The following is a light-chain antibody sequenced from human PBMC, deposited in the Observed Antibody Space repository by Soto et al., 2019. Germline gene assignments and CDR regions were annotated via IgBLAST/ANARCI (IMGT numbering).Light chain of an antibody. CDR2: GAS. CDR1: QRVASSH. CDR3: TTYGILHPYT. Sequence: EIVLTQSPGTLSLSPGESATLSCRARQRVASSHIAWYRQKPGQSPWLLIYGASNMAPGIPYRFSGSGSGTDFTLTISRLEAEASAVYCCTTYGILHPYTFGKRTQLKTK. J-gene: IGKJ2*01. V-gene: IGKV3-20*01.